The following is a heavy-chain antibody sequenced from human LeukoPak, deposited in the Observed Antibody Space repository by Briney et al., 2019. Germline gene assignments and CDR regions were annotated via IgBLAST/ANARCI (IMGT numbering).Heavy chain of an antibody. D-gene: IGHD2-2*01. J-gene: IGHJ5*02. CDR1: GGTFSSYA. CDR3: ARSAIVVVPAAIYWFDP. CDR2: IIPIFGTA. Sequence: GASVNVSCKASGGTFSSYAISWVRQAPGQGLEWMGRIIPIFGTANYAQKFQGRVTITADESTSTAYMELSSLRSEDTAVYYCARSAIVVVPAAIYWFDPWGQGTLVTVSS. V-gene: IGHV1-69*13.